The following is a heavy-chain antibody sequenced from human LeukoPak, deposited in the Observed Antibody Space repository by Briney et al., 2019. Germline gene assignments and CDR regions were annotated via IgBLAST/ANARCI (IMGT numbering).Heavy chain of an antibody. CDR1: GGSFSGYY. Sequence: EPSETPSLTCAVYGGSFSGYYWSWIRQPPGKGLEWIGEINHSGSTNYNPSLKSRVTISVDTSKNQFSLKLSSVTAADTAVYYCARGSSSYRQFDYWGQGTLVTVSS. CDR3: ARGSSSYRQFDY. D-gene: IGHD6-6*01. J-gene: IGHJ4*02. V-gene: IGHV4-34*01. CDR2: INHSGST.